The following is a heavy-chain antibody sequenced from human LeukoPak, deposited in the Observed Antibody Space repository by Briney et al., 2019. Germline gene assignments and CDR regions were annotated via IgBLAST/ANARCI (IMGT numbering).Heavy chain of an antibody. J-gene: IGHJ4*02. CDR2: ISGSSGNI. CDR1: GFTFSRFS. D-gene: IGHD2-21*02. V-gene: IGHV3-48*01. Sequence: TGGSLRLSCAASGFTFSRFSMNWVRQAPGKGLEWVSYISGSSGNIHYADSVRGRFTISRDNAKNSLYLQMNSLRAEGTAVYYCARDTAFSFDYWGQGNLVTVSS. CDR3: ARDTAFSFDY.